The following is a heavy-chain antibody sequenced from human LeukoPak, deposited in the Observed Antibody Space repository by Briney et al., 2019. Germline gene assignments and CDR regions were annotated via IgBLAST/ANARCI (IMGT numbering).Heavy chain of an antibody. CDR3: ARDLTQLALFDY. CDR2: IWYDGSNK. J-gene: IGHJ4*02. V-gene: IGHV3-33*01. Sequence: GGSLRLSCAASGFTFSNYGMHWVRQAPGKGLEWVAVIWYDGSNKYYADSVKGRFTLSRDNSKNTLFLQMNSLKPEDTAVYFCARDLTQLALFDYWGQGTLVTVSS. CDR1: GFTFSNYG. D-gene: IGHD6-13*01.